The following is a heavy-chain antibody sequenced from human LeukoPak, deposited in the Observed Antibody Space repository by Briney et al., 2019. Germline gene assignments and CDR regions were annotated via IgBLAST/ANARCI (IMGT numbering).Heavy chain of an antibody. CDR1: GFTFSSYG. Sequence: GGSLRLSCAASGFTFSSYGMHWVRQAPGKGLEWVAVISYGGSNKYYADSVKGRFTISRDNSRNTLYLQMNSLRAEDTAVYYCAKRMWFGELYPFDYWGQGTLVTVSS. J-gene: IGHJ4*02. D-gene: IGHD3-10*01. V-gene: IGHV3-30*18. CDR2: ISYGGSNK. CDR3: AKRMWFGELYPFDY.